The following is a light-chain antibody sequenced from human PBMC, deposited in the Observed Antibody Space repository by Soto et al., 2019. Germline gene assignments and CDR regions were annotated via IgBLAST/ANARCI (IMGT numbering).Light chain of an antibody. Sequence: QAVVTQPPSVSGAPGQRVTISCTGSSSNIRAGYDVHWYQQLPGTAPKLLIYGNNNRPSGVPDRFSGSKSGTSASLAITGLQAEDEADYYCQSYDSSLSGYVFGTGTKLTVL. CDR1: SSNIRAGYD. CDR3: QSYDSSLSGYV. CDR2: GNN. J-gene: IGLJ1*01. V-gene: IGLV1-40*01.